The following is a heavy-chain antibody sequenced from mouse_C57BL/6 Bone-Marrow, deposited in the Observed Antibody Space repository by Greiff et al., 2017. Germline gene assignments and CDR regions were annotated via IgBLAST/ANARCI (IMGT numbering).Heavy chain of an antibody. D-gene: IGHD2-3*01. CDR3: ARSDGYPIFDY. CDR2: IYPSDSET. V-gene: IGHV1-61*01. CDR1: GYTFTSYW. J-gene: IGHJ2*01. Sequence: QVQLQQPGAELVRPGSSVKLSCKASGYTFTSYWMDWVKQRPGQGLEWIGNIYPSDSETHYNQKFQDKATLTVDQSSSTAYMQLSSLTSEDSAVYYCARSDGYPIFDYWGQGTTLTVSS.